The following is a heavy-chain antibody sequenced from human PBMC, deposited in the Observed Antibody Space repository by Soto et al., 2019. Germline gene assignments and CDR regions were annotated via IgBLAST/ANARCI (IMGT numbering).Heavy chain of an antibody. CDR3: VMVDNFVTPTPQDV. CDR2: ISPYTGNT. D-gene: IGHD3-16*02. J-gene: IGHJ6*02. V-gene: IGHV1-18*01. Sequence: QVQLVQSGDEVKKPGASVKVSCKASGYIFVNYGIAWVRQAPGQGLEWMGWISPYTGNTHSATKVQGRLTMTTDTSTSTAYIDLGSLTSDDTAVYYCVMVDNFVTPTPQDVWGQGTTVTFSS. CDR1: GYIFVNYG.